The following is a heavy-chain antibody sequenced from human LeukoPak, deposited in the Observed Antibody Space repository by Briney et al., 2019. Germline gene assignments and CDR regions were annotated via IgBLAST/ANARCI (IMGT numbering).Heavy chain of an antibody. CDR3: ARGPPTDY. CDR1: GFTFSSYS. Sequence: PGGSLRLSCAASGFTFSSYSMNWVRQAPGKGLEWVSSISSSNDYIYYADSVKGRFTISRDNAKNSLYLQMDSLRAEDTAVYYCARGPPTDYWGQGTLVTVSS. J-gene: IGHJ4*02. CDR2: ISSSNDYI. V-gene: IGHV3-21*01. D-gene: IGHD4-17*01.